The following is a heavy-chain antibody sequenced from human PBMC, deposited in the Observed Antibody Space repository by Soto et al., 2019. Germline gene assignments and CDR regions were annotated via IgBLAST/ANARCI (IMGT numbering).Heavy chain of an antibody. J-gene: IGHJ6*02. CDR1: GYNFTSYG. D-gene: IGHD4-4*01. V-gene: IGHV1-18*01. CDR2: ISAYNGNT. CDR3: ARGGDYSNYRLDYYYGMDV. Sequence: ASVKVSCKASGYNFTSYGISWVRQAPGQGLEWMGWISAYNGNTNYAQKLQGRVTMTTDTSTSTAYMELRSLRSDDTAVYYCARGGDYSNYRLDYYYGMDVWGQGTTVTV.